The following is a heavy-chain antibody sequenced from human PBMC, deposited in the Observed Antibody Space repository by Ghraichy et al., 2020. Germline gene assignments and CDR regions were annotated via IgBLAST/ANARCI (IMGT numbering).Heavy chain of an antibody. J-gene: IGHJ4*02. CDR1: GGSFSGYY. V-gene: IGHV4-34*01. Sequence: ESLNISCAVYGGSFSGYYWSWIRQPPGKGLEWIGEINHSGSTNYNPSLKSRVTISVDTSKNQFSLKLSSVTAADTAVYYCARGRKAFTIFGVVIDYWGQGTLVTVSS. CDR3: ARGRKAFTIFGVVIDY. CDR2: INHSGST. D-gene: IGHD3-3*01.